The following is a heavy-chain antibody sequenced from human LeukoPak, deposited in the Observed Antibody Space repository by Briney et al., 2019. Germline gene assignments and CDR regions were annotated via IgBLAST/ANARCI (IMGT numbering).Heavy chain of an antibody. CDR1: GGSISSYY. V-gene: IGHV4-59*01. J-gene: IGHJ5*02. CDR2: IYYSGST. Sequence: SETLSLTCTVSGGSISSYYWSWIRQPPGKGLEWIGSIYYSGSTNYNPSLESRVTISVDTSKNQFSLKLSSVTAADTAVYYCARDIGRIVGAIPWFDPWGQGTLVTVSS. D-gene: IGHD1-26*01. CDR3: ARDIGRIVGAIPWFDP.